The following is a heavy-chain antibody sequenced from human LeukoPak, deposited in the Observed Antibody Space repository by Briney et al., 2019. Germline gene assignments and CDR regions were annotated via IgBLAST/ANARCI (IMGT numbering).Heavy chain of an antibody. D-gene: IGHD3-9*01. CDR2: INHSGST. J-gene: IGHJ4*02. Sequence: PSETLSLTCAVYGGSFSGYYWRWIRQPPGKGLEWIGEINHSGSTNYNPSLKSRVTISVDTSKNQFSLKLSSVTAADTAVYYCARGEFDILTGYYQYWGQGTLVTVSS. CDR3: ARGEFDILTGYYQY. V-gene: IGHV4-34*01. CDR1: GGSFSGYY.